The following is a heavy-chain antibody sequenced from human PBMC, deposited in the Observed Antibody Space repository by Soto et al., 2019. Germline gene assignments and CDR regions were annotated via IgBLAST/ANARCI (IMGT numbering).Heavy chain of an antibody. J-gene: IGHJ4*02. V-gene: IGHV3-23*01. CDR3: AKGTDYDILTGYYNIPTDFDY. CDR1: GFTFSSYA. CDR2: ISGSGGST. D-gene: IGHD3-9*01. Sequence: GGSLRLSCAASGFTFSSYAMSWVRQAPGKGLEWVSAISGSGGSTYYADSVKGRFTISRSNSKNTLYLQRNSLRAEDTAVYYCAKGTDYDILTGYYNIPTDFDYWGQGTLVTVSS.